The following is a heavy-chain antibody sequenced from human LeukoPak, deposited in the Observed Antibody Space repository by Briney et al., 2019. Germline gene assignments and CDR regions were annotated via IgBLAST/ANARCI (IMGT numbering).Heavy chain of an antibody. CDR3: ARGQFWRGSEIRV. J-gene: IGHJ4*02. Sequence: PSETLSLTCRVDGESFSGYYWIWIRQPPGKGLEWIGEINHRGSTNYNPSLKSRVTLPVDTSNRQFSLNVTSMTAADTAMYYCARGQFWRGSEIRVWGQGTLVTVSS. D-gene: IGHD1-26*01. CDR1: GESFSGYY. CDR2: INHRGST. V-gene: IGHV4-34*01.